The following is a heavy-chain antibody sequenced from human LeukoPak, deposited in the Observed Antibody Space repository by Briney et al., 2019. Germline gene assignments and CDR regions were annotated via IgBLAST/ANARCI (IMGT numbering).Heavy chain of an antibody. D-gene: IGHD4-23*01. CDR2: IPYDGSNK. CDR3: ARAEGYGGELDS. Sequence: GGSLRLSCAASGFTFSSYAMHWVRQAPGKGLEWVAVIPYDGSNKYYADSVKGRFTISRENSKNRLYLQMNSLRAEDTAVYYCARAEGYGGELDSWGQGTLVTVSS. J-gene: IGHJ4*02. CDR1: GFTFSSYA. V-gene: IGHV3-30*04.